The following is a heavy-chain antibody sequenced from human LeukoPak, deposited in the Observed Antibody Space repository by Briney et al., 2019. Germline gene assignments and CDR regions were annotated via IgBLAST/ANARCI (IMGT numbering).Heavy chain of an antibody. CDR3: AKEPYDSSGYYDHTFDY. CDR2: VDSTGVYT. V-gene: IGHV3-23*01. Sequence: GGSLRLSCAASGLIFSNKAMSWVRQAPGKGLEWIAAVDSTGVYTWYADSVKGRFIISRDNSKNTLYLQMNSLRAEDTAVYYCAKEPYDSSGYYDHTFDYWGQGTLVTVSS. D-gene: IGHD3-22*01. J-gene: IGHJ4*02. CDR1: GLIFSNKA.